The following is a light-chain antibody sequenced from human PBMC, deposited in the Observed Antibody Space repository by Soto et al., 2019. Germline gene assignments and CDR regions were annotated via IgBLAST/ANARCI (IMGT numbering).Light chain of an antibody. CDR3: QQSYFIPWT. J-gene: IGKJ1*01. CDR1: QSIKTY. Sequence: DVQMTQSPSSLSASVGDRVSITCRASQSIKTYLNWYQQKPGKDPKLLIFGSYNLQSGVPPRFSGTGSGTDFTFIISSLQPEDFATYFCQQSYFIPWTFGQGTKVDLK. CDR2: GSY. V-gene: IGKV1-39*01.